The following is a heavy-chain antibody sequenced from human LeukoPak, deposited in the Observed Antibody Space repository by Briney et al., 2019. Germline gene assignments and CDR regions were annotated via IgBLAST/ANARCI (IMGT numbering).Heavy chain of an antibody. CDR3: ARQYTSSSTFDY. J-gene: IGHJ4*02. V-gene: IGHV5-10-1*01. D-gene: IGHD6-6*01. Sequence: PGESLKISCKGSGYSFTSYWISWVRQMPGKGLEWMGRIDPSDSYTNYSPSFQGHVTISADKSISTAYLQWSSLKASDTAMYYCARQYTSSSTFDYWGQGTLVTVSS. CDR2: IDPSDSYT. CDR1: GYSFTSYW.